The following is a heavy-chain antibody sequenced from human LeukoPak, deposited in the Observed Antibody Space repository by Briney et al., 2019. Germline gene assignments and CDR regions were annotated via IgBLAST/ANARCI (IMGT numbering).Heavy chain of an antibody. CDR1: GFTFSNYW. D-gene: IGHD5-12*01. J-gene: IGHJ4*02. V-gene: IGHV3-7*03. Sequence: GGSLRLSCAASGFTFSNYWMAWVRQVPGKGLEWVANIKKDGSETYYVDSVKGRFTISRDNAKNSLYLQMNSLRAEDTAMYYCARGRYSGTTYYFDYWGQGTLVTVSS. CDR3: ARGRYSGTTYYFDY. CDR2: IKKDGSET.